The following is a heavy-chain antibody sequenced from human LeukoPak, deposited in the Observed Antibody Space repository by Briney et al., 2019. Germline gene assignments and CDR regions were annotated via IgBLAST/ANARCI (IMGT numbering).Heavy chain of an antibody. CDR1: GGSFSGYY. CDR3: ARQSMNWGYTTGAFDI. V-gene: IGHV4-34*01. J-gene: IGHJ3*02. D-gene: IGHD1-1*01. Sequence: SETLSLTCAVYGGSFSGYYWSWIRQLPGKGLEWIGEINHSGSTNYNPSLKSRVTISVDTSKNQFSLKLSSVTAADTAVYYCARQSMNWGYTTGAFDIWGQGTMVTVSS. CDR2: INHSGST.